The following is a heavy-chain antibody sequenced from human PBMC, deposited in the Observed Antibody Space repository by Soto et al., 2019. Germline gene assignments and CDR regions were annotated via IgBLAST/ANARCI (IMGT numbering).Heavy chain of an antibody. D-gene: IGHD6-6*01. CDR3: ARSIAVPSSHIDH. J-gene: IGHJ4*02. Sequence: SETLSLTCSVSGGSISGYYWSWIRQAPGKGLEWIGYVYDTGSTSYNPSLQSRVTISVDTSKKQFSLSLRLVTAADTAVNFCARSIAVPSSHIDHWGQGTRVTVSS. V-gene: IGHV4-59*01. CDR2: VYDTGST. CDR1: GGSISGYY.